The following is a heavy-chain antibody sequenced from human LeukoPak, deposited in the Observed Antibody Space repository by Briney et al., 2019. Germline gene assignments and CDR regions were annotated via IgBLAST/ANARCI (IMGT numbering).Heavy chain of an antibody. CDR2: ISSSSSYI. CDR1: GFTFSSYS. V-gene: IGHV3-21*01. D-gene: IGHD2-2*01. CDR3: ARESSVVPAATDYYYYYMDV. J-gene: IGHJ6*03. Sequence: GGSLRLSCAASGFTFSSYSMNWVRQAPGKGLEWVSSISSSSSYIYYADSVKGRFTISRDNAKNSLYLQMNSLRAEDTAVYYYARESSVVPAATDYYYYYMDVWGKGTTVTVSS.